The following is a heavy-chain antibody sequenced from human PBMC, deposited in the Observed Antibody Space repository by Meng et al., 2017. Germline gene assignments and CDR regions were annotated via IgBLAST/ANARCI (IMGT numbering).Heavy chain of an antibody. CDR3: ASLRIAVAGINWFDP. CDR2: IYSSGST. V-gene: IGHV4-39*07. CDR1: GGSIRSSSYY. Sequence: QECGQGLCMPWATLSPPCTYSGGSIRSSSYYWGWNRQPPGKGLEWIGSIYSSGSTYYNPSLKSRVTISVDTSKNQFSMKLSSVTAADTAVYYCASLRIAVAGINWFDPWGQGTLVTVSS. J-gene: IGHJ5*02. D-gene: IGHD6-19*01.